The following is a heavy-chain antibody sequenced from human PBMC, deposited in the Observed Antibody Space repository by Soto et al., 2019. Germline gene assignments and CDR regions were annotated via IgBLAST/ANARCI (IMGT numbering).Heavy chain of an antibody. CDR1: GFTFSSYS. J-gene: IGHJ6*02. CDR2: ISSSSSTI. V-gene: IGHV3-48*01. CDR3: ATYRTSCYFCMDV. D-gene: IGHD2-2*01. Sequence: PGGSLRLSCAASGFTFSSYSMNWVRQAPGKGLEWVSYISSSSSTIYYADSVKGRFTISRDNAKNSLYLQMNSLRAEDTAVYYCATYRTSCYFCMDVWGQGTTVTVSS.